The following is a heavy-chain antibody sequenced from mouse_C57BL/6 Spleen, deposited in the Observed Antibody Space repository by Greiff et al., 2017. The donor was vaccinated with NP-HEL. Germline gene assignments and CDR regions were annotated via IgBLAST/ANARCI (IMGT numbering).Heavy chain of an antibody. CDR3: ANGYPYYAMDY. D-gene: IGHD2-2*01. CDR1: GFTFSDYG. CDR2: ISSGSSTI. V-gene: IGHV5-17*01. J-gene: IGHJ4*01. Sequence: EVQLVESGGGLVKPGGSLKLSCAASGFTFSDYGMHWVRQAPEKGLEWVAYISSGSSTIYYADTVKGRFTISRDNAKNTLFLQMTSLRSEDTAMYYCANGYPYYAMDYWGQGTSVTVSS.